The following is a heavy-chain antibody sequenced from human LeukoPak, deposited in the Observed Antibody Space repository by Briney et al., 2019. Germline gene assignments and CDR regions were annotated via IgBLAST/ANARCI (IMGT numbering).Heavy chain of an antibody. Sequence: GGSLRLSCAASGFTFSSYGMHWVRQAPGKGLEWVAVISYDGSNKYYADSVKGRFTISRDNSKNTLYLQMNSLRAEDTAVYYCAKDLEAVVDWGQGSLVTVSS. J-gene: IGHJ4*02. CDR3: AKDLEAVVD. D-gene: IGHD2-15*01. CDR2: ISYDGSNK. CDR1: GFTFSSYG. V-gene: IGHV3-30*18.